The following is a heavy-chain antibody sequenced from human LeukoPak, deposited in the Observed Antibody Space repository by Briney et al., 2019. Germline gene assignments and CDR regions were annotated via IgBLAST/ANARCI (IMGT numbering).Heavy chain of an antibody. Sequence: QPGGSLRLSCAASGFIFSNYAMSWVRQAPGKGLEWVSAIDSTGAYTWYADSVKGRFTISNDSSKTILYLQMNSLRAEDAAVYFCAKGSAAGRPYYFDYWGQGTLVTVSS. D-gene: IGHD6-25*01. CDR1: GFIFSNYA. V-gene: IGHV3-23*01. J-gene: IGHJ4*02. CDR2: IDSTGAYT. CDR3: AKGSAAGRPYYFDY.